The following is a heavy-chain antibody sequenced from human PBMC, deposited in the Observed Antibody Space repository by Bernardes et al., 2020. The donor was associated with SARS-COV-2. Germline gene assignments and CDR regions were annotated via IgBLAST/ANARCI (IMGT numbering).Heavy chain of an antibody. D-gene: IGHD3-3*01. V-gene: IGHV4-59*01. Sequence: TLSLTCTVSGGSISSYYWSWIRQPPGKGLEWIGYIYYSGSTNYNPSLKSRVTISVDTSKNQFSLKLSSVTAADTAVYYCASAEHDFWSGYYMDVWGKGTTVTVSS. CDR1: GGSISSYY. CDR3: ASAEHDFWSGYYMDV. J-gene: IGHJ6*03. CDR2: IYYSGST.